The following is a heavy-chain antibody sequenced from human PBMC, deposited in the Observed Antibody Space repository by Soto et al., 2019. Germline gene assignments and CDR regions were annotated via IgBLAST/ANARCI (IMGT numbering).Heavy chain of an antibody. J-gene: IGHJ6*02. V-gene: IGHV1-18*01. CDR1: GYTFTSYG. CDR3: ARDDYAIRYYYYGMDV. D-gene: IGHD4-17*01. CDR2: ISAYNGNT. Sequence: QVQLVQSGAEVKKPGASVKVSCKASGYTFTSYGISWVRQAPGQGLEWMGWISAYNGNTTYAQKLQGRVTMTTDTSTSTAYMELRSLRSDDTAVYYCARDDYAIRYYYYGMDVWGQGTTVTVSS.